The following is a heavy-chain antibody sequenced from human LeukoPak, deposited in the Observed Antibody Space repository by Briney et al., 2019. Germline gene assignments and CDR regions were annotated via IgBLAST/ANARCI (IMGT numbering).Heavy chain of an antibody. V-gene: IGHV1-18*01. J-gene: IGHJ3*02. CDR3: ASGHCSGGSCLDAFDI. CDR2: ITAYNGNT. Sequence: ASVKVSCKASGYTFTSYGISWVRQAPGQGLEWMGWITAYNGNTNYAQKLQGRVTMTTYTSTSTAYMELRSLRSDDTAVYYCASGHCSGGSCLDAFDIWGQGTMVTASS. D-gene: IGHD2-15*01. CDR1: GYTFTSYG.